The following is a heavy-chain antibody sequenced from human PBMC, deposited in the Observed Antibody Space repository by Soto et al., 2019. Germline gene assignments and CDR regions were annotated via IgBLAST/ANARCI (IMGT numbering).Heavy chain of an antibody. Sequence: QVQLVQSGAEVKKPGASVKVSCKASGYTFSSYGISWVRQAPGQGLEWMGWISAYNGNTKYAQKLQGRVTMTTYTSTSTAYMELRSLRSADTDVYYCARREVGTTLDFDYWGQGTLVTVSS. D-gene: IGHD1-26*01. CDR3: ARREVGTTLDFDY. CDR1: GYTFSSYG. CDR2: ISAYNGNT. J-gene: IGHJ4*02. V-gene: IGHV1-18*01.